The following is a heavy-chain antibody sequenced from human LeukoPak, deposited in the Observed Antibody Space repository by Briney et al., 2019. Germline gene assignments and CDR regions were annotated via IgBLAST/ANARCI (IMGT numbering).Heavy chain of an antibody. V-gene: IGHV3-7*01. Sequence: PAGGSLRLSCAVSGFTFSSYWMIWFRQAPGKGLEWVAHINQDGSVKNYVDSVKGRFTISRDNANNFLYLQMNSLRAEDTAVYYCAKDKNWNVCDYWGRGTLVTVSS. D-gene: IGHD1-1*01. CDR3: AKDKNWNVCDY. CDR2: INQDGSVK. CDR1: GFTFSSYW. J-gene: IGHJ4*02.